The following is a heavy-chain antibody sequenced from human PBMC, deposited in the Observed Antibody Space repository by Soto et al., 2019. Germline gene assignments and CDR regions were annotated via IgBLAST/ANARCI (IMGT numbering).Heavy chain of an antibody. CDR3: ARRVDTAMVGFYYYGMDV. V-gene: IGHV5-51*01. Sequence: PGESLKISCKGSGYSFTSYWIGWVRQMPGKGLEWMGIIYPGDSDTRYSPSFQGQVTISADKSISTAYLQWSSLKASDTAMYYCARRVDTAMVGFYYYGMDVWGQGTTVTVSS. CDR1: GYSFTSYW. D-gene: IGHD5-18*01. J-gene: IGHJ6*02. CDR2: IYPGDSDT.